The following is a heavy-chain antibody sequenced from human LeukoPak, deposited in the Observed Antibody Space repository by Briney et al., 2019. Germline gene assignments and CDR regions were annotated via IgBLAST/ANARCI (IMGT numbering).Heavy chain of an antibody. Sequence: SETLSLTCTVSGGSISSGGYYWSWIHQHPGKGLEWIGYIYYSGSTYYNPSLKSRVTISVDTAKNQFSLKLSSVTAADTAVYYCARGRYYDDSSGAFQHWGQGTLVTVSS. D-gene: IGHD3-22*01. V-gene: IGHV4-31*03. CDR3: ARGRYYDDSSGAFQH. CDR1: GGSISSGGYY. CDR2: IYYSGST. J-gene: IGHJ1*01.